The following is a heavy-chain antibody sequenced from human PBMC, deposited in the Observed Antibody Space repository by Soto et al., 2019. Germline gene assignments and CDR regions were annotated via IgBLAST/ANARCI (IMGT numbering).Heavy chain of an antibody. CDR3: TTAAAVAGSDYYYYGMDV. V-gene: IGHV3-15*07. CDR2: IKSKTDGGTT. Sequence: ETLSLTCTVSDDSISTYFWSWIRQPPGKGLEWVGRIKSKTDGGTTDYAAPVKGRFTISRDDSKNTLYLQMNSLKTEDTAVYYCTTAAAVAGSDYYYYGMDVWGQGTTVTVSS. J-gene: IGHJ6*02. CDR1: DDSISTYF. D-gene: IGHD6-19*01.